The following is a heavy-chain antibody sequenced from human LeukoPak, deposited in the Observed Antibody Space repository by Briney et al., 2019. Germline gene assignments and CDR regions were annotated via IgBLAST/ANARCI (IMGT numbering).Heavy chain of an antibody. CDR3: AKGGLWQHFDC. V-gene: IGHV3-30*18. CDR2: ISYDGSDK. Sequence: GGSLRLSCAASGFTFSSHGMHWVRQAPGKGLEWVAVISYDGSDKYYADSVKGRLTISRDNSKNTVYLQMSSLRAEDTAVYYCAKGGLWQHFDCWGRGTLVTVSS. J-gene: IGHJ4*01. D-gene: IGHD5-18*01. CDR1: GFTFSSHG.